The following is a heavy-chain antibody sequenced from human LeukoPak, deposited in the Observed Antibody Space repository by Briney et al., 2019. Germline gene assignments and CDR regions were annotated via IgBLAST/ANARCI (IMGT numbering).Heavy chain of an antibody. CDR1: GGSISSYY. V-gene: IGHV4-59*08. D-gene: IGHD6-13*01. Sequence: SETLSLTCTVSGGSISSYYWSWIRQPPGKGLEWIGYIYYSGSTNYNPSLKSRVTISVDTSKNQFSLKLSSVTAADTAVYYCARLGGSSRRLDYWGQGTLVTVSS. J-gene: IGHJ4*02. CDR3: ARLGGSSRRLDY. CDR2: IYYSGST.